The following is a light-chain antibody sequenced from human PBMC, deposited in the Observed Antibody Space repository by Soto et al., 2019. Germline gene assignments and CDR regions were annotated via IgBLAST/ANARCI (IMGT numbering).Light chain of an antibody. CDR3: QQYNSLWT. V-gene: IGKV1-5*01. Sequence: DIQMTQSPSTLSASVGDRVTITCRATQSISNWLAWYQQKPGKAPKLLIHDASSLESGVPSRFSGSGSGTEFALTISSLQPDDFATYYCQQYNSLWTFGQGTKV. J-gene: IGKJ1*01. CDR2: DAS. CDR1: QSISNW.